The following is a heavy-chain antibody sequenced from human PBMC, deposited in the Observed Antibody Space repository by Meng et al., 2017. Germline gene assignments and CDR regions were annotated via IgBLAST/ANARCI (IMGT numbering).Heavy chain of an antibody. CDR3: ARGIVGATKGFDY. CDR2: INPNSGGT. Sequence: ASVKVSCKASGYTFTGYYMHWVRQAPGQGLEWMGWINPNSGGTNYAQKFQGRVTMTRDTSISTAYMELSSLRSEDTAVYYCARGIVGATKGFDYWGQGTLVTVSS. V-gene: IGHV1-2*02. J-gene: IGHJ4*02. CDR1: GYTFTGYY. D-gene: IGHD1-26*01.